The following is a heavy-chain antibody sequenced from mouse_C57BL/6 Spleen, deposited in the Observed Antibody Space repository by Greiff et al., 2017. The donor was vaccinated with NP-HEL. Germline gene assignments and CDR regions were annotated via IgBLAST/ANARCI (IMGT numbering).Heavy chain of an antibody. CDR2: IDPSDSYT. CDR3: AVLRDGYFSWFAY. V-gene: IGHV1-69*01. J-gene: IGHJ3*01. CDR1: GYTFTSYW. Sequence: QVQLKESGAELVMPGASVKLSCKASGYTFTSYWMHWVKQRPGQGLEWIGEIDPSDSYTNYNQKFKGKSTLTVDKSSSTAYMQLSSLTSEDSAVYYCAVLRDGYFSWFAYWGQGTLVTVSA. D-gene: IGHD2-3*01.